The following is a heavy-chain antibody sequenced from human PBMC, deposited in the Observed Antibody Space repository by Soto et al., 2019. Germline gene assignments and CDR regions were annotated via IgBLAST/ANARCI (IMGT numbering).Heavy chain of an antibody. Sequence: QVQLVQSEAEVKKPGASLKVSCRASGYNFANYGISWVRQAPGQGLEWMGWISAHNGDTTYAQKVQGRGTMTADTSTSTAYIEMWSLRSDDTAVYYCARDAAYNDFWGGVMELYSYNMDVWGQGTTVTV. J-gene: IGHJ6*02. V-gene: IGHV1-18*01. CDR1: GYNFANYG. D-gene: IGHD3-3*01. CDR2: ISAHNGDT. CDR3: ARDAAYNDFWGGVMELYSYNMDV.